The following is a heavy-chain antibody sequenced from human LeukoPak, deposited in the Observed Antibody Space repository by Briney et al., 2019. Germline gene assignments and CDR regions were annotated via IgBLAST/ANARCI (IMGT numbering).Heavy chain of an antibody. Sequence: SVTLSLTCTVSGGSISNYYWGWIRQPPGMGLGWIGSICYSGNTYYNPSLKSRVTISLDTSKNQFSLNLNSVTAADTAVYYCARLSITMVRGVIITSSPRYDYWGQGTLVTVSS. V-gene: IGHV4-39*01. CDR3: ARLSITMVRGVIITSSPRYDY. CDR2: ICYSGNT. J-gene: IGHJ4*02. CDR1: GGSISNYY. D-gene: IGHD3-10*01.